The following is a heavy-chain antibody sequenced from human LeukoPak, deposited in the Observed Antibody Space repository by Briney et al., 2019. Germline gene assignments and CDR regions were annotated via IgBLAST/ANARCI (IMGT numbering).Heavy chain of an antibody. CDR3: ARDYYDSSGSPNDAFDI. D-gene: IGHD3-22*01. CDR1: GGSISSGSYY. Sequence: SETLSLTCTVSGGSISSGSYYWSWIRQPPGKGLEWIGYICYSGSTNYNPSLKSRVTISVDTSKNQFSLKLSSVTAADTAVYYCARDYYDSSGSPNDAFDIWGQGTMVTVSS. V-gene: IGHV4-61*01. CDR2: ICYSGST. J-gene: IGHJ3*02.